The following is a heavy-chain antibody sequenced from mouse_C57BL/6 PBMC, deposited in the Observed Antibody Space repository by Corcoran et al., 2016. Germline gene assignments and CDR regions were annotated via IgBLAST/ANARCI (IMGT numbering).Heavy chain of an antibody. CDR3: ARERLRAFDY. Sequence: QIQLVESGPELKNPLETIKTSCKASGFTFTTYGMDWVKRAPGKGLKWMGWINTYSGVPTYADDFKGRFAFSLETSASTAYLQINNLKNEDTATYFCARERLRAFDYWGQGPTLTVSS. V-gene: IGHV9-3*01. D-gene: IGHD3-2*02. CDR2: INTYSGVP. CDR1: GFTFTTYG. J-gene: IGHJ2*01.